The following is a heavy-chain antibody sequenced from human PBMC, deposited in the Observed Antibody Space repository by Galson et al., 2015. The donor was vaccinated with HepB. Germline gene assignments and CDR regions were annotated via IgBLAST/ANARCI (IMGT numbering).Heavy chain of an antibody. CDR1: GYTFTTYG. D-gene: IGHD5-24*01. Sequence: SVKVSCKASGYTFTTYGVNWVRQAPGQGLEWMGRINTYNGTTDNAQKFQGRVTMTTDTSTSTAYMEMKRLRSDDTAMYYCARGGMPTLGGSTFYFCGQGTLLTVSS. V-gene: IGHV1-18*01. CDR2: INTYNGTT. CDR3: ARGGMPTLGGSTFYF. J-gene: IGHJ4*02.